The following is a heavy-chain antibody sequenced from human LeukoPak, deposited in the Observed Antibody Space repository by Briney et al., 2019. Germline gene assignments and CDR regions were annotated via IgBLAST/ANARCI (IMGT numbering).Heavy chain of an antibody. CDR2: IFYSGST. D-gene: IGHD3-22*01. CDR1: GGSFSSYY. J-gene: IGHJ5*02. V-gene: IGHV4-59*01. CDR3: ARSRDSSGYRNNWFDP. Sequence: SETLSLTCTVSGGSFSSYYWSWIRQPPGKGLEWIGYIFYSGSTSYNPSLKSRVTISVHTSENQVPLKLSSVTAADTAVYYCARSRDSSGYRNNWFDPWGQGTLVTVSS.